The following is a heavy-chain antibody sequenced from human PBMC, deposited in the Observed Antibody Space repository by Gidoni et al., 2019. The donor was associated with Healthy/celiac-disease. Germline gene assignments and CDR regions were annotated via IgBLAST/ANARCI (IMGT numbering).Heavy chain of an antibody. V-gene: IGHV5-51*01. CDR2: IYPGDSDT. D-gene: IGHD4-4*01. CDR1: GYSFTFYW. Sequence: EVQLVQSGAEVKKPGESLKISCTGSGYSFTFYWIGWVRQMPGKGLEWMGIIYPGDSDTRYSPSFQGQVTISADKSISTAYLQWSSLKASDTAMYYCAITYRSSYYGMDVWGQGTTVTVSS. CDR3: AITYRSSYYGMDV. J-gene: IGHJ6*02.